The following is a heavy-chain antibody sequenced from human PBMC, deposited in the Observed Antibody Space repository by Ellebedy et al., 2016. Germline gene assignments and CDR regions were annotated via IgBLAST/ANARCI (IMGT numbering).Heavy chain of an antibody. CDR1: GASFRGYY. Sequence: SETLSLTCAVYGASFRGYYWSWIRQPPGEGLEWIGEINHSGSFNYNPSLKGRVTISVDTSKNQFSVNMSPVTAAEMAVYYCARGLFAHRMAFDIWGQGTMVTVSS. CDR2: INHSGSF. D-gene: IGHD2-21*01. V-gene: IGHV4-34*01. CDR3: ARGLFAHRMAFDI. J-gene: IGHJ3*02.